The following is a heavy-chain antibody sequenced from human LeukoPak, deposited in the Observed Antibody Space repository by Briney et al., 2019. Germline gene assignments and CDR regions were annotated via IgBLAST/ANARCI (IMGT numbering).Heavy chain of an antibody. CDR2: IYWNDDK. Sequence: SGPTLVNPTQTLTLICTFSGFSLRTSGVGVGWIRQPPGKALEWLALIYWNDDKRYSPSLKSRLTITKDTSKNQVVLTMTNMDPVDTATYYCAHTHIAARSSDYWGQGTLVTVSS. V-gene: IGHV2-5*01. CDR1: GFSLRTSGVG. J-gene: IGHJ4*02. CDR3: AHTHIAARSSDY. D-gene: IGHD6-6*01.